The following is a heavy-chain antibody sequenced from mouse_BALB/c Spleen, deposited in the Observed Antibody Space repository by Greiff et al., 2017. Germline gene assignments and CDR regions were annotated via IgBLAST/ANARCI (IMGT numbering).Heavy chain of an antibody. J-gene: IGHJ4*01. CDR2: ISSGGSYT. CDR3: ARREAYYGNYDAMDY. D-gene: IGHD2-10*01. CDR1: GFTFSSYG. Sequence: EVKLVESGGDLVKPGGSLKLSCAASGFTFSSYGMSWVRQTPDKRLEWVATISSGGSYTYYPDSVKGRFTISRDNAKNTLYLQMSSLKSEDTAMYYCARREAYYGNYDAMDYWGQGTSVTVSS. V-gene: IGHV5-6*02.